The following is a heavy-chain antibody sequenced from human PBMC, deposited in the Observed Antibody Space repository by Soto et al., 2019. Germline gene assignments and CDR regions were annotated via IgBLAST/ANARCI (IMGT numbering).Heavy chain of an antibody. CDR1: GGTFSSYA. CDR2: IIPIFGTA. CDR3: ARWGYYDFWSGFRAPNWFDP. V-gene: IGHV1-69*13. J-gene: IGHJ5*02. Sequence: SVKVSCKASGGTFSSYAISWVRQAPGQGLEWMGGIIPIFGTANYAQKFQGRVTITADESTSTAYMELSSLRSEDTAVYYCARWGYYDFWSGFRAPNWFDPWGQGTLVTVSS. D-gene: IGHD3-3*01.